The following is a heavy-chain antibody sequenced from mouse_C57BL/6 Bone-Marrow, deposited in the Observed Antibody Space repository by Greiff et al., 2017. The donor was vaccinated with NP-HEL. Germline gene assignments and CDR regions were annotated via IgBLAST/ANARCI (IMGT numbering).Heavy chain of an antibody. CDR2: ISVSHDK. J-gene: IGHJ1*03. Sequence: QVTLKESGPGILQSSQTLSLTCSFSGFSLSTSGMGVSWIRQPSGKGLEWLAPISVSHDKRYPPSLKSRLTISKDTSRNQVFLKITSVDTADTATYYCARSEYYGSGARVWGTGTTVTVSS. CDR1: GFSLSTSGMG. V-gene: IGHV8-12*01. CDR3: ARSEYYGSGARV. D-gene: IGHD1-1*01.